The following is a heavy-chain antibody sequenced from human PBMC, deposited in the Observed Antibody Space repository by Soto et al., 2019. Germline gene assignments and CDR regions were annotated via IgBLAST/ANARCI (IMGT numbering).Heavy chain of an antibody. V-gene: IGHV3-23*01. CDR1: GFTFTSHV. CDR2: IGGSGGST. D-gene: IGHD3-16*01. CDR3: AKGWGDG. Sequence: EVQVLESGGGLVQPGGSLRLSCAASGFTFTSHVMSWDRQAPGKGLEWVSSIGGSGGSTYYADSVKGRFTVSRDNSKSTQYLQMNSLRVEDTAVYYCAKGWGDGWGQGTLVTVSS. J-gene: IGHJ4*02.